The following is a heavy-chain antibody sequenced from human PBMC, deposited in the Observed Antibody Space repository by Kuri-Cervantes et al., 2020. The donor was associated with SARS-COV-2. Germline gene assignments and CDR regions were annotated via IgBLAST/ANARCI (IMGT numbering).Heavy chain of an antibody. J-gene: IGHJ4*02. Sequence: GGSLRLSCAASGFTFNSYGMHWVRQAPGKGLEWVAVIWYDGSNKYYADSVKGRFTISRDNSKNTLYLQMNSLRAEDTAVYYCAREGYYYGSGNDYWGQGTLVTVSS. V-gene: IGHV3-33*01. CDR2: IWYDGSNK. CDR1: GFTFNSYG. D-gene: IGHD3-10*01. CDR3: AREGYYYGSGNDY.